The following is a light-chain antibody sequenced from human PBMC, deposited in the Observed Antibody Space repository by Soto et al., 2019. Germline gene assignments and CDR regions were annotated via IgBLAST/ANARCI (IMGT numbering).Light chain of an antibody. CDR1: QSVRGN. Sequence: EIVMTKSPATLSVSKEERATLSCRASQSVRGNLAWYQQKPGQSPRLLIYGASSRATGIPVRFSGSGSGTDFTLTINRLEPEDFAVYYCQQYDISPRPFGQGTKVDIK. V-gene: IGKV3-15*01. CDR3: QQYDISPRP. J-gene: IGKJ1*01. CDR2: GAS.